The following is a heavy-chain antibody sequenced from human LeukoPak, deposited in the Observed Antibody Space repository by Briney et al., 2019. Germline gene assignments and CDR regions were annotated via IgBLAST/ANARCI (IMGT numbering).Heavy chain of an antibody. Sequence: PGGSLRLSCAASGFTFSSYAMSWVRQAPGKGLEWVSAISGSGGSTYYAVSVKGRFTISRDNSKNTLYLQMNSLRAEDTAVYYCAKMVGDYDFWSGYTPPDYWGQGTLATVSS. CDR1: GFTFSSYA. CDR2: ISGSGGST. D-gene: IGHD3-3*01. J-gene: IGHJ4*02. CDR3: AKMVGDYDFWSGYTPPDY. V-gene: IGHV3-23*01.